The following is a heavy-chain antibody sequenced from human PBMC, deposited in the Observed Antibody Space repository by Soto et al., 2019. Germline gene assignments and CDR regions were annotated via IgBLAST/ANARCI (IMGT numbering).Heavy chain of an antibody. Sequence: ASVKVSCKASGYTFTTYGINWVRQAPGQGLEWMGWISAYSGLTTYAQDLQGRVTMTTHTSTSTVYMELGSLRSDDTAIYYCARGYSSSHYFDYWGQGTLVTVSS. V-gene: IGHV1-18*04. CDR1: GYTFTTYG. J-gene: IGHJ4*02. CDR3: ARGYSSSHYFDY. CDR2: ISAYSGLT. D-gene: IGHD6-13*01.